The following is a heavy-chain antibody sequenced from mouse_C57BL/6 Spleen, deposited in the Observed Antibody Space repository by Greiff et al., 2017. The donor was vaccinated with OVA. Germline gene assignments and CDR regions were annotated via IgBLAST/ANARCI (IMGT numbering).Heavy chain of an antibody. CDR2: IYPGSGST. CDR1: GYTFTSYW. CDR3: ARWKYYGSSYEAWFAY. V-gene: IGHV1-55*01. J-gene: IGHJ3*01. Sequence: QVQLQQPGAELVKPGASVKMSCKASGYTFTSYWITWVKQRPGQGLEWIGDIYPGSGSTNYNEKFKSKATLTVDTSSSTAYMQLSSLTSEDSAVYYCARWKYYGSSYEAWFAYWGQGTLVTVSA. D-gene: IGHD1-1*01.